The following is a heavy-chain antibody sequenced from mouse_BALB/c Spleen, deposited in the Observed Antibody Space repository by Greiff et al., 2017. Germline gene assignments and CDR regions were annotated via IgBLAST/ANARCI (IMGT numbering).Heavy chain of an antibody. V-gene: IGHV5-9-3*01. CDR2: ISSGGSYT. Sequence: EVMLVESGGGLVKPGGSLKLSCAASGFTFSSYAMSWVRQTPEKRLEWVATISSGGSYTYYPDSVKGRFTISRDNAKNTLYLQMSSLRSEDTAMYYCARHNGYDLFDYWGQGTTLTVSS. D-gene: IGHD2-2*01. CDR1: GFTFSSYA. CDR3: ARHNGYDLFDY. J-gene: IGHJ2*01.